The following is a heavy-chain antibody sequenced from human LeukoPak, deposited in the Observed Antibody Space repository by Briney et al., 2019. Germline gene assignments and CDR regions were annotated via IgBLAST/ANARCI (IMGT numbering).Heavy chain of an antibody. CDR3: AKDLHHYYYDSSGSPAGPFDY. J-gene: IGHJ4*02. CDR2: ISWNGGSI. D-gene: IGHD3-22*01. Sequence: PGGSLRLSCAASGFTFDDYAMHWVRQAPGKGLEWVSGISWNGGSIGYADSVKGRFTISRDNAKNSLYLQMNSLRAEDTALYYCAKDLHHYYYDSSGSPAGPFDYWGQGTLVTVSS. CDR1: GFTFDDYA. V-gene: IGHV3-9*01.